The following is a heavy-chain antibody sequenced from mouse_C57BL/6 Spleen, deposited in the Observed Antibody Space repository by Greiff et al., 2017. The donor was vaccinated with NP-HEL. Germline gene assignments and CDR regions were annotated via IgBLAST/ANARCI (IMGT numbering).Heavy chain of an antibody. CDR1: GFNIKDDY. Sequence: VQLQQSGAELVRPGASVKLSCTASGFNIKDDYMHWVKQRPEQGLEWIGWIDTENGDTEYASKFQGKATITADTSSNTAYLQLRSLTSEDTAVYYCTTRGNYWYFDVWGTGTTVTVSS. CDR3: TTRGNYWYFDV. J-gene: IGHJ1*03. D-gene: IGHD1-1*02. CDR2: IDTENGDT. V-gene: IGHV14-4*01.